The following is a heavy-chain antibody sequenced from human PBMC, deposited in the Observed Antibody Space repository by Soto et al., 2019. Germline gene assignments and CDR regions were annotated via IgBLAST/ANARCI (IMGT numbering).Heavy chain of an antibody. CDR3: ARGSGKAMIDY. Sequence: QVQLQESGPGLVKPSETLSLTCTVSGGSISSYYWSWIRQPPGKGLEWIGYIYYSGSTNYNPSLKSRVTISVETSKNQFSLKLSSVTAADTAVYYCARGSGKAMIDYWGQGTLVTVSS. V-gene: IGHV4-59*01. D-gene: IGHD5-18*01. CDR2: IYYSGST. CDR1: GGSISSYY. J-gene: IGHJ4*02.